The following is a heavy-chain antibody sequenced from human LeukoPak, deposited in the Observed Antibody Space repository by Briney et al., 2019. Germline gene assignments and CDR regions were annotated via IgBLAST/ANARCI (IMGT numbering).Heavy chain of an antibody. V-gene: IGHV3-30-3*01. D-gene: IGHD3-10*01. J-gene: IGHJ5*02. CDR1: GFTFSHYA. Sequence: PGGSLRLSCAVSGFTFSHYAFHWVRQAPGKGLEWVAVISYDGSHIYYADSVKGRFTISRDKTKNTLYLQMNSLRVEDTAVFYCARDHDYYGSGTSYRVWLDPWGQGTLVTVSS. CDR3: ARDHDYYGSGTSYRVWLDP. CDR2: ISYDGSHI.